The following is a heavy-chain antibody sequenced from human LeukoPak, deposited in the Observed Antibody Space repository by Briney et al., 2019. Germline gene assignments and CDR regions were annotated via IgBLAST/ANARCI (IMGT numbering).Heavy chain of an antibody. D-gene: IGHD6-19*01. CDR1: GFTFDDYA. V-gene: IGHV3-9*01. J-gene: IGHJ4*02. CDR2: ISWNSGST. Sequence: GGSLRLSCAASGFTFDDYAMHWVRQAPGKGLEWVSGISWNSGSTGYADSVKGRFTISRDNAKNSLYLQMNSLRAEDTALYYCAKDQLSYSSGWCDYWGQGTLVTVSS. CDR3: AKDQLSYSSGWCDY.